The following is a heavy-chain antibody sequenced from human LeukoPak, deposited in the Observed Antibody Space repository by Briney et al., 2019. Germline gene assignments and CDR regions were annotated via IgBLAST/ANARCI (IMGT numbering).Heavy chain of an antibody. CDR3: ARYCSGGSCYSYDAFDI. Sequence: ASVKVSCKASGYTFTSYGISWVRQAPGQGLEWMGWINPNSGGTNYAQKFQGRVTMTRDTSISTAYMELSRLRSDDTAVYYCARYCSGGSCYSYDAFDIWGQGTMVTVSS. CDR1: GYTFTSYG. V-gene: IGHV1-2*02. J-gene: IGHJ3*02. CDR2: INPNSGGT. D-gene: IGHD2-15*01.